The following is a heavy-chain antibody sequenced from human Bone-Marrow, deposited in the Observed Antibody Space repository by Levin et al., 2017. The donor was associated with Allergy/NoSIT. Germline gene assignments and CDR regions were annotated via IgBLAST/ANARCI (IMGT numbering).Heavy chain of an antibody. CDR3: TTDVKFDVYYYGSGSYLRDY. V-gene: IGHV3-15*01. D-gene: IGHD3-10*01. CDR2: IKSKTDGGTT. CDR1: GFTFSNAW. Sequence: PGGSLRLSCAASGFTFSNAWMSWVRQAPGKGLEWVGRIKSKTDGGTTDYAAPVKGRFTISRDDSKNTLYLQMNSLKTEDTAVYYCTTDVKFDVYYYGSGSYLRDYWGQGTLVTVSS. J-gene: IGHJ4*02.